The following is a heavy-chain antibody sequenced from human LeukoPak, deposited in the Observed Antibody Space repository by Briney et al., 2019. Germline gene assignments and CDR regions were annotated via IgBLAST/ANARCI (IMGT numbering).Heavy chain of an antibody. J-gene: IGHJ1*01. V-gene: IGHV3-21*01. CDR1: GFTLSSYS. D-gene: IGHD6-13*01. CDR3: TTVRGSSYQYFQR. Sequence: NPGGSLRLSCAASGFTLSSYSMNWVRQAPGKGLEWVSSISSGSSYIYYADSVKDRFTISRDNAKNSLYLQMNSLRGEDTAVYYCTTVRGSSYQYFQRWGQGTLVTVSS. CDR2: ISSGSSYI.